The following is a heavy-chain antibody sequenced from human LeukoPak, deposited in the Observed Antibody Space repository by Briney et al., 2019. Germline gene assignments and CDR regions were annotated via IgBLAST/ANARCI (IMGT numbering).Heavy chain of an antibody. J-gene: IGHJ6*03. CDR1: GYTFTRYE. V-gene: IGHV1-8*01. Sequence: ASVKVSCKASGYTFTRYEIMWVRQATGQGLEWMGWMNANSGTTHYAQNFQGRVTMTRNTPTSTAYMELSRLRSEDTGVYYCARRAESPYYYYMDVWGKGTTVTVSS. CDR2: MNANSGTT. CDR3: ARRAESPYYYYMDV.